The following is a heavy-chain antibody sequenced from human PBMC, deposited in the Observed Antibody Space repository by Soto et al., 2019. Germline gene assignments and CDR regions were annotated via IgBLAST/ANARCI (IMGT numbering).Heavy chain of an antibody. V-gene: IGHV4-31*03. Sequence: QVQLQESGPGLVKPSQTLSLTCTVSGGSISSGGYYWSWIRQHPGKGLEWIGYIYYSGSTYYNPSLKSRVTISVDTSKNQFSLKLSSVTAAYTAVYYCARFVYYDILTGPGAYYFDYWGQGTLVTVSS. D-gene: IGHD3-9*01. CDR1: GGSISSGGYY. J-gene: IGHJ4*02. CDR2: IYYSGST. CDR3: ARFVYYDILTGPGAYYFDY.